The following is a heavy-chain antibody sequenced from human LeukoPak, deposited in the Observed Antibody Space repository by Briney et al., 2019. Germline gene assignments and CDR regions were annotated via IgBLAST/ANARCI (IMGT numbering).Heavy chain of an antibody. D-gene: IGHD3-10*01. V-gene: IGHV1-2*02. J-gene: IGHJ6*02. Sequence: ASVKVSCKASGYTFTGYYMHWVRQAPGQGLGWMGWINPNSGGTNYAQKFQGRVTMTRDTSISTAYMELSRLRSDDTAVYYCARVPGKYYYGSGSKYYYYYGMDVWGQGTTVTVSS. CDR1: GYTFTGYY. CDR3: ARVPGKYYYGSGSKYYYYYGMDV. CDR2: INPNSGGT.